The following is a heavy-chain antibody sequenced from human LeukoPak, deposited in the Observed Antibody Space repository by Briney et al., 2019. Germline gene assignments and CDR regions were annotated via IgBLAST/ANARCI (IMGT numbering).Heavy chain of an antibody. D-gene: IGHD2-2*01. CDR3: ARDCSSTSCYDP. Sequence: ASVKVSCKASGYTFTSYGISWVRQAPGQGLEWMGWISAYNGNTNYAQKPQGRVTMTTDTSTSTAYMELRSLRSDDTAVYYCARDCSSTSCYDPWGQGTLVTVSS. V-gene: IGHV1-18*01. J-gene: IGHJ5*02. CDR2: ISAYNGNT. CDR1: GYTFTSYG.